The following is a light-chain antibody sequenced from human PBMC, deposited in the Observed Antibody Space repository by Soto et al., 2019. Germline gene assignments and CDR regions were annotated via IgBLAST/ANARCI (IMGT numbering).Light chain of an antibody. Sequence: EIVLTQSPATLSLSLVESATLSCRASQSVSSYLAWYQQKPGQGPRLLIYDASNRATGVSARFSGSGYGTDFTLTISSLEPDDFAVYYCHQRSSWPRGTFGQGTKVDIK. CDR1: QSVSSY. CDR3: HQRSSWPRGT. V-gene: IGKV3-11*01. J-gene: IGKJ1*01. CDR2: DAS.